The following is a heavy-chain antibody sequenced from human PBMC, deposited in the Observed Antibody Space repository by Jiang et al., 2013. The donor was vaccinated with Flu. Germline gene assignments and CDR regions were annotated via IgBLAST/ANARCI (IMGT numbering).Heavy chain of an antibody. CDR2: IYPGGSHL. CDR3: ARGRGDGGKYPLQY. V-gene: IGHV5-51*03. J-gene: IGHJ4*02. CDR1: GYTFTAYW. Sequence: XPGESLKISCQASGYTFTAYWIAWVRQMPGKGLEWMGIIYPGGSHLTYSPSFQGQVTISADKSINTAYLQWSSLKASDTATYYCARGRGDGGKYPLQYWGQGTLVTVSS. D-gene: IGHD4-23*01.